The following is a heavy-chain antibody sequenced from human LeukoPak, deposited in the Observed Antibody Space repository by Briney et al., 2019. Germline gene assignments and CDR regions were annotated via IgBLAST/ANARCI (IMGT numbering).Heavy chain of an antibody. D-gene: IGHD3-22*01. CDR3: AKDHYYDSSGYYPTRPDY. Sequence: GGSLRLSCAASGFTFSSYGMHWVRQAPGKGLEWVAVISYDGSNKYYADSVKGRFTISRDNSKNTLYLQMNSLRAEDTAVYYCAKDHYYDSSGYYPTRPDYWGQGTLVTVSS. CDR2: ISYDGSNK. CDR1: GFTFSSYG. J-gene: IGHJ4*02. V-gene: IGHV3-30*18.